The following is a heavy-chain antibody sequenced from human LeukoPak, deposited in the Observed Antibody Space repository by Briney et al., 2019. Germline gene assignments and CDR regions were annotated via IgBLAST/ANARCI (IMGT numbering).Heavy chain of an antibody. CDR1: GYSISSGYY. J-gene: IGHJ4*02. Sequence: SETLSLTCAVSGYSISSGYYWGWIWQPPGKGLEWIGSIYHSGSTYYNPSLKSRVTISVDTSKNQFSLKLSSVTAADTAVYYCARRWILYYFDYWGQGTLVTVSS. CDR3: ARRWILYYFDY. V-gene: IGHV4-38-2*01. D-gene: IGHD2-2*03. CDR2: IYHSGST.